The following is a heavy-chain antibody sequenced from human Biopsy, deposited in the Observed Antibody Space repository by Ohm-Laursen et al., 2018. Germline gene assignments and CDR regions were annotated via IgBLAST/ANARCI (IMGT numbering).Heavy chain of an antibody. CDR3: ARGMRTTGWPHFDY. Sequence: GTLSLTCTLSGYSIIPSGPENWSWIRQPPGQGLQYIGFIYSGGNTNYNPSLRSRVTMSVDTSKNQFSLRLNSVTAADTAVYYCARGMRTTGWPHFDYWGQGILVTVSS. CDR1: GYSIIPSGPEN. J-gene: IGHJ4*02. CDR2: IYSGGNT. V-gene: IGHV4-61*01. D-gene: IGHD2/OR15-2a*01.